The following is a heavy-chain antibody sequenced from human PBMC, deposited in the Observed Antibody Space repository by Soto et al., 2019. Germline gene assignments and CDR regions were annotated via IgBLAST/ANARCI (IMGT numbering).Heavy chain of an antibody. J-gene: IGHJ4*02. CDR1: GGSISSGGFS. CDR2: IYYSGGT. D-gene: IGHD3-22*01. V-gene: IGHV4-30-2*01. CDR3: ARATFFRKGYYEDTDYYFFDY. Sequence: PSETLSLTCAVSGGSISSGGFSWTWIRQPPGKGLEFIGYIYYSGGTYYNPSLKSRVTISVDRSKNQFSLRLSSVTAADTAVYYCARATFFRKGYYEDTDYYFFDYWGQGPLVTVSS.